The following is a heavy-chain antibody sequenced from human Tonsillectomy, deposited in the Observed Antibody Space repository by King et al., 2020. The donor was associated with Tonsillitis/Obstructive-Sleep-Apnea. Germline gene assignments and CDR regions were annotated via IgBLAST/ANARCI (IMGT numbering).Heavy chain of an antibody. CDR1: GFTFNDYY. Sequence: QLVQSGGGLVKPGGSLRLSCATSGFTFNDYYMSWIRQAPGKGLEWVSYISSSGSYTNYADSVKGRFIISRDNAKNSLYLQLNSLRAEDTAVYYCARGSGYSYGRCDYWGQGTLVTVSS. D-gene: IGHD5-18*01. V-gene: IGHV3-11*05. CDR3: ARGSGYSYGRCDY. CDR2: ISSSGSYT. J-gene: IGHJ4*02.